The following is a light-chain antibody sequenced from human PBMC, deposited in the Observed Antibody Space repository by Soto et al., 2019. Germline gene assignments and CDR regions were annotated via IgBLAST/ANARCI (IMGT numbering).Light chain of an antibody. J-gene: IGLJ2*01. CDR2: LEGSGSY. V-gene: IGLV4-60*02. Sequence: QPVLTQPSSASASLGSSVKLTCTLSSGHSSYIIAWHQQQPGKAPRYLMKLEGSGSYNKGSGVPDRFSGSSSGADRYLTISNLQFEDEADYYCETWDINTQVFGGGTKLTVL. CDR3: ETWDINTQV. CDR1: SGHSSYI.